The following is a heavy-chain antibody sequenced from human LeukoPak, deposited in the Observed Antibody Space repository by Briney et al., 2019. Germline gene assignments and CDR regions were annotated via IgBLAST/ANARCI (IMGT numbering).Heavy chain of an antibody. J-gene: IGHJ4*02. CDR1: GYTFTSYD. V-gene: IGHV1-8*03. CDR3: ARTKIPKRGYSYGYLDY. Sequence: GASVKVSCKASGYTFTSYDINWVRQAPGQGLEWMGWMNPNSGNTGYAQKFQGRVTITRNTSISTAYMELSSLRSEDTAVYYCARTKIPKRGYSYGYLDYWGQGTLVTVSS. CDR2: MNPNSGNT. D-gene: IGHD5-18*01.